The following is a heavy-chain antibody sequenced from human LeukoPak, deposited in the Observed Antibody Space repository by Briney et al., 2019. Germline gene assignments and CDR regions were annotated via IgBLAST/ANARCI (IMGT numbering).Heavy chain of an antibody. Sequence: SETLSLTCTVSGVSINSGGYFWTWIRQPPGKGLEWIGSIYYTGSTYYNPSLESRVTISMDTSTHQFSLKVTSVTAADTAVYYCARHVVGGTCYSALNIWGQGTMVTVSS. CDR1: GVSINSGGYF. CDR3: ARHVVGGTCYSALNI. J-gene: IGHJ3*02. CDR2: IYYTGST. D-gene: IGHD2-15*01. V-gene: IGHV4-39*01.